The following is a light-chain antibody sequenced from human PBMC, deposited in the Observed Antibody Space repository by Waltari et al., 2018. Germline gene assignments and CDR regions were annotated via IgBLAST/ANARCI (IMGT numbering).Light chain of an antibody. J-gene: IGLJ3*02. CDR1: SSNIGTNS. CDR3: AAWDDSLSGLV. CDR2: GHN. Sequence: QSVLTQPPSASGTPGQRVTISCSGSSSNIGTNSVNWYQQPPGTAPKLLTYGHNQRPTGVPDRFSGSKSGSSASLAISGLQSEDEADYYCAAWDDSLSGLVFGGGTKVTVL. V-gene: IGLV1-44*01.